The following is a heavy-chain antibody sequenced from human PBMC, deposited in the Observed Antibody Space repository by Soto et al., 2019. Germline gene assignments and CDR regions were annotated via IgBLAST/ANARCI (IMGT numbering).Heavy chain of an antibody. CDR1: GGTFNRYA. D-gene: IGHD3-3*01. J-gene: IGHJ6*02. Sequence: QVQLVQSGAEVKKPGSSVKVSCKASGGTFNRYAISWVRQAPGQGLEWMGGIIPIFGIGNDAQRFQGRVTITADETTGTAYMELSSVRSGDTGVYYCARSAMTLFGVVSIPPHYYSEMDFGGQETT. CDR2: IIPIFGIG. CDR3: ARSAMTLFGVVSIPPHYYSEMDF. V-gene: IGHV1-69*01.